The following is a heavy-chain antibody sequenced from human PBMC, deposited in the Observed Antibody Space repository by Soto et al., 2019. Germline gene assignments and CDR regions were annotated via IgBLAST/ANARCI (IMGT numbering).Heavy chain of an antibody. J-gene: IGHJ6*02. CDR3: ARFRGSYGMDV. CDR1: GGTFSSYT. Sequence: QVQLVQSGAEVKKPGSSVKVSCKASGGTFSSYTIRWVRQAPGQGLEWMGRIIPILGIANYAQKFQGRVTITADKSTSTAYMELSSLRSEDTAVYYCARFRGSYGMDVWGQWTTVTVSS. V-gene: IGHV1-69*02. D-gene: IGHD3-10*01. CDR2: IIPILGIA.